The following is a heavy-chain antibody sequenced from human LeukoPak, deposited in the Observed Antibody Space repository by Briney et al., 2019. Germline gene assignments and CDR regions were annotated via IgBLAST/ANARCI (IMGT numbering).Heavy chain of an antibody. J-gene: IGHJ4*02. CDR3: ARARSSSLAFHFDY. Sequence: SETLSLTCTVSGGSIRSSDYYWGWIRQPPGKGLEWVGNIFYSGSTYYNPSLESRVTISVDTSMTQFSLRLTSVTAADTAVYYCARARSSSLAFHFDYWGQGTLVTVSS. D-gene: IGHD6-6*01. V-gene: IGHV4-39*07. CDR2: IFYSGST. CDR1: GGSIRSSDYY.